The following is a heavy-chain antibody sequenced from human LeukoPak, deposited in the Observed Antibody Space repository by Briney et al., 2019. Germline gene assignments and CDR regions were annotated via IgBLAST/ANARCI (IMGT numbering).Heavy chain of an antibody. Sequence: ASVKVSCKASGGTFSSYAISWVRQAPGQGLEWMGGIIPIFGTANYAQKFQGRVTITADESTSTAYMELSSLRSDDTAVYYCARDFTGYSYGPWGQGTLVTVSS. CDR1: GGTFSSYA. V-gene: IGHV1-69*13. CDR2: IIPIFGTA. CDR3: ARDFTGYSYGP. J-gene: IGHJ5*02. D-gene: IGHD5-18*01.